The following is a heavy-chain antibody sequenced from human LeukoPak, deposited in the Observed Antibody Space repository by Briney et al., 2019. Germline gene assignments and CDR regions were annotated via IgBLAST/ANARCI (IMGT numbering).Heavy chain of an antibody. CDR1: GYTFTSYD. V-gene: IGHV1-8*03. D-gene: IGHD3-3*01. J-gene: IGHJ3*02. CDR3: ARGGRDFWSRLTAFDI. CDR2: MNPNSGNT. Sequence: ASVKVSCKASGYTFTSYDINWVRQATGQGLEWMGWMNPNSGNTGYAQKFQGRVIITRNTSVSTAYMELSSLRSEDTAVYYCARGGRDFWSRLTAFDIWGQGTMVTVSS.